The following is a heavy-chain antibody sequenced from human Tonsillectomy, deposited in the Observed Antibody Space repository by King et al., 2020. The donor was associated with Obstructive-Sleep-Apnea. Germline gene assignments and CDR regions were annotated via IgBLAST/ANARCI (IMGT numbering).Heavy chain of an antibody. J-gene: IGHJ4*02. Sequence: QLVQSGAEVKEPGASVKVSCKTSGYSFIYYGVAWVRQAPGQGLEWMGWISAYTGNTNYAQDFQGRVTVTTDTSTSTAYMELRGLRSDNTAMYYCARGGYSSGYVGYFDFRGQGTLVTVSS. V-gene: IGHV1-18*01. CDR2: ISAYTGNT. CDR1: GYSFIYYG. D-gene: IGHD2-8*02. CDR3: ARGGYSSGYVGYFDF.